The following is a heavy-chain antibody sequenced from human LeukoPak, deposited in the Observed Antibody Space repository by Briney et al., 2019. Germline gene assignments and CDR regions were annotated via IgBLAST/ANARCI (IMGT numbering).Heavy chain of an antibody. CDR3: ARVSYSYGFPSYYYYYMDV. D-gene: IGHD5-18*01. Sequence: SVKVSCKASGGTFSSYAICWVRQAPGQGLEWMGGIIPIFGTANYAQKFQGRVTITTDESTSTAYMELSSLRSEDTAVYYCARVSYSYGFPSYYYYYMDVWGKGTTVTVSS. V-gene: IGHV1-69*05. J-gene: IGHJ6*03. CDR2: IIPIFGTA. CDR1: GGTFSSYA.